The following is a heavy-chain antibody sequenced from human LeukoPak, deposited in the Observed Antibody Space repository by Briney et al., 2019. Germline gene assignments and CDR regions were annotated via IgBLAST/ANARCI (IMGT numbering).Heavy chain of an antibody. D-gene: IGHD1-1*01. CDR1: GFTFSSYS. Sequence: GGSLRLSCAAPGFTFSSYSMNWVRQAPGKGLEWVSVIYSGGSTYYADSVKGRFTISRDNSKNTLYLQMNSLRAEDTAVYYCARAYTTSGTYSEPWGQGTLVTVSS. CDR3: ARAYTTSGTYSEP. V-gene: IGHV3-53*01. CDR2: IYSGGST. J-gene: IGHJ4*02.